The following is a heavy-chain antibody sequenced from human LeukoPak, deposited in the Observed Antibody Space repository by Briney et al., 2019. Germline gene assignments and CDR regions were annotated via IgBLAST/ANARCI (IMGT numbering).Heavy chain of an antibody. D-gene: IGHD1-1*01. CDR2: IYYSGST. V-gene: IGHV4-59*01. Sequence: PSETLSLTCTLFGGSISSYYWSWIRQPPGKGLEWIGYIYYSGSTNYNPSLKSRVTISVDTSKNQFSLKLSSVTAADTAVYYCARHHHHGWNDIWGQGTLVTVSS. CDR3: ARHHHHGWNDI. J-gene: IGHJ1*01. CDR1: GGSISSYY.